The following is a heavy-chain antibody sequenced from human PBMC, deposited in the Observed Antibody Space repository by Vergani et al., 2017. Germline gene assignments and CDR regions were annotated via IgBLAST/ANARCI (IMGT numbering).Heavy chain of an antibody. CDR1: GFTFSSYG. Sequence: QVQLVESGGGVVQPGRSLRLSCAASGFTFSSYGMHWVRQAPGKGLEWVAVISYDGSNKYYADSVKGRFTISRDNSKNTLYLQMNSLRAEDTAVYYCARDNLYYDSSGPFDYWGQGTLVTVSS. J-gene: IGHJ4*02. V-gene: IGHV3-30*03. CDR2: ISYDGSNK. CDR3: ARDNLYYDSSGPFDY. D-gene: IGHD3-22*01.